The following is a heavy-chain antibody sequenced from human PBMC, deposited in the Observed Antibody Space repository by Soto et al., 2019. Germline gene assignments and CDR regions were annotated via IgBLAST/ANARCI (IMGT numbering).Heavy chain of an antibody. CDR2: ISAGGGTT. V-gene: IGHV3-23*01. Sequence: EVHLLDSGGGLVQPGGSVRLSCAASGFTFTTYAMSWVRQAPGKGLEWVSGISAGGGTTYYGDAAKGRFTISSDNSKCTLLLQVASLRAEDMDVYYYANDGGSYESSGYDAFDFWGQGTMVTVSS. CDR1: GFTFTTYA. J-gene: IGHJ3*01. D-gene: IGHD3-22*01. CDR3: ANDGGSYESSGYDAFDF.